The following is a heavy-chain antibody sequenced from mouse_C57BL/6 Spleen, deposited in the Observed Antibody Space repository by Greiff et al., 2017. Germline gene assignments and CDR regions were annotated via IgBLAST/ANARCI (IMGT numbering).Heavy chain of an antibody. V-gene: IGHV14-2*01. CDR1: GFNIKDYY. CDR3: ATGSRSWDY. D-gene: IGHD1-1*01. J-gene: IGHJ4*01. CDR2: IDPEDGET. Sequence: EVQLQQSGAELVKPGASVKLSCTASGFNIKDYYMPWVKQRTEQGLEWIGRIDPEDGETKYAPTFQGKATITADTSSNTAYLQLSSLTSEDTAVYYCATGSRSWDYWGQGTSVTVSS.